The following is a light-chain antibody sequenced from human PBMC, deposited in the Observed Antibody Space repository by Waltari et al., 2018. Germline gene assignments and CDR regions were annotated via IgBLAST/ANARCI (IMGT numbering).Light chain of an antibody. CDR2: GAS. V-gene: IGKV3-15*01. Sequence: DIVMTQSPATLSVSPGERATLSCRASQSIGSNLAWYQHKPGQAPRFLIYGASTRATGIPARFSGRGSGTEFTLTISSLQSADFAVYYCQQYNNWPETFGQGTKVEIK. J-gene: IGKJ1*01. CDR3: QQYNNWPET. CDR1: QSIGSN.